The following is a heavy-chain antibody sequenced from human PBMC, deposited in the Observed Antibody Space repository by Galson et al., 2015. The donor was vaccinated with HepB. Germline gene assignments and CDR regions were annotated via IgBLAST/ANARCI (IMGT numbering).Heavy chain of an antibody. CDR1: GFSVLHSY. V-gene: IGHV3-66*01. D-gene: IGHD4-23*01. J-gene: IGHJ4*02. Sequence: SLRLSCAGSGFSVLHSYMNWVRQAPGKGLEWVSVIHSSGSLFYADSVKGRFSISRDTSQNTVYLQMNSLRVDDTALYYCARDGSNGRWLAEWGQGTLVSVSS. CDR3: ARDGSNGRWLAE. CDR2: IHSSGSL.